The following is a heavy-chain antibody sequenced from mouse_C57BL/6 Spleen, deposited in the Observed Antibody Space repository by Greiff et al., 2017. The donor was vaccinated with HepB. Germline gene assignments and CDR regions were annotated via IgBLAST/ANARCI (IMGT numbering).Heavy chain of an antibody. J-gene: IGHJ2*01. CDR1: GFTFSSYG. D-gene: IGHD4-1*01. CDR2: ISSGGSYT. CDR3: ARLELTGYYFDY. V-gene: IGHV5-6*01. Sequence: EVMLVESGGDLVKPGGSLKLSCAASGFTFSSYGMSWVRQTPDKRLEWVATISSGGSYTYYPDSVKGRFTISRDNAKNTLYLQMSSLKSEDTAMYYCARLELTGYYFDYWGQGTTLTVSS.